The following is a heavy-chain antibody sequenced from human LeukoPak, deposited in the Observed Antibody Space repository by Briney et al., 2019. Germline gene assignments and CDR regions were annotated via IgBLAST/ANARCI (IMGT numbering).Heavy chain of an antibody. D-gene: IGHD5-24*01. CDR1: GGSISSSNYY. CDR2: IYYSRST. Sequence: SETLSLTCTVSGGSISSSNYYWGWIRQPPGKGLEWIASIYYSRSTYYNPSLKSRVTISVDTSKNQFSLKLTSVTAADTAVYYCARHVTISGPYDASDIWGQGPMDSVSP. J-gene: IGHJ3*02. V-gene: IGHV4-39*01. CDR3: ARHVTISGPYDASDI.